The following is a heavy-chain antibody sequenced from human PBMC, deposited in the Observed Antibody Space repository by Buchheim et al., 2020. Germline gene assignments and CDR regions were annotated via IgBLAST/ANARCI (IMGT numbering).Heavy chain of an antibody. J-gene: IGHJ4*02. V-gene: IGHV3-30*18. CDR1: GFTFRTYG. D-gene: IGHD6-13*01. CDR2: IANDGNDK. CDR3: AKDSKTAAAGYYFDC. Sequence: QVQLVESGGGVVQPGRSLRLSCAASGFTFRTYGMHWVRQAPGKGLEWVAVIANDGNDKKYADSVKGRFSISRDNSKNALFLQMNSLRAGDSAVYYCAKDSKTAAAGYYFDCWGQGTL.